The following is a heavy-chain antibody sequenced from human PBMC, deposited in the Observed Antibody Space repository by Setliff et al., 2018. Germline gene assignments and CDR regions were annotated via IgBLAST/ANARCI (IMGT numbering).Heavy chain of an antibody. CDR1: GFTFSDFS. J-gene: IGHJ4*02. V-gene: IGHV3-7*03. CDR2: IMQDGGAQ. CDR3: ARIFLYGTSWYFDN. Sequence: GGSLRLSCAASGFTFSDFSMNWIRQAPGKGLEWVANIMQDGGAQYYLDSVKGRFTVSRDNSNNTLYLHMSSLRAEDTAVYFCARIFLYGTSWYFDNWGQGTLVTVSS. D-gene: IGHD3-3*01.